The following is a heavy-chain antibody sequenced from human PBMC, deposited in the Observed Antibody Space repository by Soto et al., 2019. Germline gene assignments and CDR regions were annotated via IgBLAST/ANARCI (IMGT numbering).Heavy chain of an antibody. D-gene: IGHD3-3*01. V-gene: IGHV1-69*01. CDR3: AGAPTGFWSGSISPLCY. CDR2: IIPIFGTA. J-gene: IGHJ4*02. CDR1: GGTFSSYA. Sequence: QVQLVQSGAEVKKPGSSVKVSCKASGGTFSSYAISWVRQAPGQGLEWMGGIIPIFGTANYAQKFQGRVTMTAYDSTRTAYMELRRLRSEDTAVYYCAGAPTGFWSGSISPLCYWGQGTLVTVSS.